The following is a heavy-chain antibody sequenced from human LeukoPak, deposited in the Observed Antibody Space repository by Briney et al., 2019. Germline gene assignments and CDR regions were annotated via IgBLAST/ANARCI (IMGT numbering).Heavy chain of an antibody. D-gene: IGHD3-9*01. J-gene: IGHJ4*02. V-gene: IGHV3-23*01. CDR2: ISGSGGRT. CDR3: AAYYYDILTGYFDY. CDR1: GFTFSSYA. Sequence: GGSLRLSCAASGFTFSSYAMSWVRQAPGKGLEWVSAISGSGGRTYYADSVKGRFTISRDNSKNTLYLQMNSLRAEDTAVYYCAAYYYDILTGYFDYWGQGTLVTVSS.